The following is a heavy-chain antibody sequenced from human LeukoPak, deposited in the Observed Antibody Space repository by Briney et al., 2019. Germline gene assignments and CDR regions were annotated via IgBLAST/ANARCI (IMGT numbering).Heavy chain of an antibody. D-gene: IGHD3-3*01. CDR1: GGSISSSSYY. CDR3: ARVSGPRITIFGVVINGDAFDI. CDR2: IYYSGST. J-gene: IGHJ3*02. V-gene: IGHV4-39*07. Sequence: SETLSLTCTVSGGSISSSSYYWGWIRQPPGKGLEWIGSIYYSGSTYYNPSLKSRVTIPVDTSKNQFSLKLSSVTAADTAVYYCARVSGPRITIFGVVINGDAFDIWGQGTMVTVSS.